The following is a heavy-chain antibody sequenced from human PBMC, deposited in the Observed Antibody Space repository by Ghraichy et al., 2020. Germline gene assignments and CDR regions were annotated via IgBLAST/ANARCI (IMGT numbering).Heavy chain of an antibody. CDR2: IYPGDSDT. CDR3: ARQAEGKVTATYWYFDL. J-gene: IGHJ2*01. V-gene: IGHV5-51*01. CDR1: GYSFTSYW. D-gene: IGHD1-20*01. Sequence: GESLNISCKGSGYSFTSYWIAWVRQMPGKGLEWMGIIYPGDSDTRYSPSFQGQVTISADKSISTAYLQWSSLKASDTAMYYCARQAEGKVTATYWYFDLWGRGTLVTVSS.